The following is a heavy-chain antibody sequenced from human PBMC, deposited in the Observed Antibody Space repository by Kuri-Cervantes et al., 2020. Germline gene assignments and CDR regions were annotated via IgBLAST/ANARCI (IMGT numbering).Heavy chain of an antibody. Sequence: GESLKISCAASGFTFSEAWMSWVRQAPGKGLEWVGRIKSKTDGGTTDYAAPVKGRFTISRDDSKNTLYLQMNSLKTEDTAVYYCTTSSSKDSAARRPVKTNYYYYYMDVWGKGTTVTVSS. CDR1: GFTFSEAW. D-gene: IGHD6-6*01. CDR3: TTSSSKDSAARRPVKTNYYYYYMDV. CDR2: IKSKTDGGTT. V-gene: IGHV3-15*01. J-gene: IGHJ6*03.